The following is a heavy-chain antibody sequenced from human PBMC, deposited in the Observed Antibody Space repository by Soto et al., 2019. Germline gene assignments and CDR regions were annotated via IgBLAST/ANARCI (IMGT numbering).Heavy chain of an antibody. D-gene: IGHD6-19*01. J-gene: IGHJ6*02. CDR1: GGSISSYY. CDR2: IYYSGST. Sequence: PSETLSLTCTVSGGSISSYYWSWIRQPPGKGLEWIGYIYYSGSTNYNPSLKSRVTISVDTSKNQFSLKLSSVTAADTAVYYCARGLIAVAGTLLDYYYGMDVWGQGTTVTVSS. CDR3: ARGLIAVAGTLLDYYYGMDV. V-gene: IGHV4-59*01.